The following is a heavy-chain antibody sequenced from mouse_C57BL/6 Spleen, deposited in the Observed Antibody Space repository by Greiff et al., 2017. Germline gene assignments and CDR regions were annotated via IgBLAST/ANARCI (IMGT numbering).Heavy chain of an antibody. V-gene: IGHV1-26*01. Sequence: VQLQQSGPELVKPGASVKISCKASGYTFTDYYMNWVKQSHGKSLEWIGDINPNNGGTSYNQKFKGKATLTVDKSSSTAYMELRSLTSEDSAVYYCASLWWYFDVWGTGTTVTVSS. CDR2: INPNNGGT. CDR1: GYTFTDYY. CDR3: ASLWWYFDV. D-gene: IGHD1-1*02. J-gene: IGHJ1*03.